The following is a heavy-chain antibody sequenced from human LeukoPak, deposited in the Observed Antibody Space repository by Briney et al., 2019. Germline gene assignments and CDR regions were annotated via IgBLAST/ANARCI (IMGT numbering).Heavy chain of an antibody. D-gene: IGHD5-12*01. CDR1: GGSISSYY. CDR3: ARHSGYGRVFDI. J-gene: IGHJ3*02. CDR2: IHHSGST. Sequence: SETLSLTCTVSGGSISSYYWSWIRQPPVEGLEWIGYIHHSGSTNYNPSLKSRVTMSVDTSNNQVSLKLSSVTAADTAVYYCARHSGYGRVFDIWGQGTMVTVSS. V-gene: IGHV4-59*08.